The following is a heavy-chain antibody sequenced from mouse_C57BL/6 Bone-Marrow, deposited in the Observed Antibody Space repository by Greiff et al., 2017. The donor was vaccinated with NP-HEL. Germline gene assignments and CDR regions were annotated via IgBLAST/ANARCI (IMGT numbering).Heavy chain of an antibody. Sequence: EVNVVESGGDLVKPGGSLKLSCAASGFTFSSYGMSWVRQTPDKRLEWVATISSGGSYTSYPDSVKGRFTISRDNAKNTLYLQMSSLKSEDTAMYYCASPYDYDVAWFAYWGQGTLVTVSA. V-gene: IGHV5-6*01. CDR2: ISSGGSYT. CDR3: ASPYDYDVAWFAY. D-gene: IGHD2-4*01. CDR1: GFTFSSYG. J-gene: IGHJ3*01.